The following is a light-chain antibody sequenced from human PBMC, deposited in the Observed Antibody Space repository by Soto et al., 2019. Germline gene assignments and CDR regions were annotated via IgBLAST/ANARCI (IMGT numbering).Light chain of an antibody. CDR2: AAS. V-gene: IGKV3-20*01. J-gene: IGKJ2*01. Sequence: EIVLTQSPDTLSLSPGERATLSCRASRSFSSSYLAWYQQTPGQAPRLLIYAASSRATGLPDRFSGSGSGTDFTLTISSLEPEDSAVYYCQQYGSSPPYTFGQGTKLEIK. CDR3: QQYGSSPPYT. CDR1: RSFSSSY.